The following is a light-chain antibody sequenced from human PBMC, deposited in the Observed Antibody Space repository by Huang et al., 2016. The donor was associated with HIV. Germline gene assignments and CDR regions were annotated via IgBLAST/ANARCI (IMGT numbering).Light chain of an antibody. CDR1: QDIRIY. CDR3: QQSYATPHT. Sequence: DVQMTQSPSSLSASVGDRVTITCRASQDIRIYLNWYQPKPGKAPTLLIYAASTLQSGVPSKFTGGGSGTDFTLTISNLQPEDFATYYCQQSYATPHTFGQGTRVDIK. CDR2: AAS. J-gene: IGKJ1*01. V-gene: IGKV1-39*01.